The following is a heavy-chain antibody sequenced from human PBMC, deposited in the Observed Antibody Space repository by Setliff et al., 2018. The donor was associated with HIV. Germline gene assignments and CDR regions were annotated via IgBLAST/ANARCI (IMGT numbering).Heavy chain of an antibody. CDR2: FYYGGST. J-gene: IGHJ5*02. CDR3: ARARLLGGFLS. Sequence: SETLSLTCSVSGDSIGTHYWNWIRQTPGKRLEWIGFFYYGGSTDYNPALKNRVAISVDTSRNRVSLKMTSVTAADTAVYYCARARLLGGFLSWGRGALVTVSS. D-gene: IGHD7-27*01. V-gene: IGHV4-59*11. CDR1: GDSIGTHY.